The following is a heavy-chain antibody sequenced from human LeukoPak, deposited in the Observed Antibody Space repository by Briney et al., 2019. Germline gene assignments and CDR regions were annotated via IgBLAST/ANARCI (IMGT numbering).Heavy chain of an antibody. CDR1: GFTFSTYS. CDR2: ISSGSSTT. V-gene: IGHV3-48*04. Sequence: GGSLRLSCEASGFTFSTYSMNWVRQAPGKGLEWVSHISSGSSTTFYADSVKGRFTISRDNTRNSLSLQMNNLRAEDTAVYYCARHSGNWFDPWGQGTLVTVSS. CDR3: ARHSGNWFDP. J-gene: IGHJ5*02.